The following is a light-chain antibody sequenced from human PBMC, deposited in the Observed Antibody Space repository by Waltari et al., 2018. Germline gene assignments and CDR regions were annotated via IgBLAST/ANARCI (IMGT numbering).Light chain of an antibody. J-gene: IGKJ1*01. CDR3: QSDGGPVWA. V-gene: IGKV3D-20*02. Sequence: IVLTQSPATLSLSPGQRATLSCRASQTVADNFLAWYQQRRGQPPTLLIYNAFRRATGLPDRFTASGSGTDFTLTISEVRPEDFAIYYCQSDGGPVWAFGQGTTVEV. CDR1: QTVADNF. CDR2: NAF.